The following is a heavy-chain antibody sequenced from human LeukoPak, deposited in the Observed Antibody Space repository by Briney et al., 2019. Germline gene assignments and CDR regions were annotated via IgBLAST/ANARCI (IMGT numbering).Heavy chain of an antibody. Sequence: SETLSLTCAVYGGSFSGYYWSWIRRPPGKGLEWIGEINHSGSTNYNPSLKSRVTISVDTSKNQFSLKLSSVTAADTAVYYCARGEGSFDYWGQGTLVTVSS. V-gene: IGHV4-34*01. J-gene: IGHJ4*02. CDR1: GGSFSGYY. CDR2: INHSGST. D-gene: IGHD2-15*01. CDR3: ARGEGSFDY.